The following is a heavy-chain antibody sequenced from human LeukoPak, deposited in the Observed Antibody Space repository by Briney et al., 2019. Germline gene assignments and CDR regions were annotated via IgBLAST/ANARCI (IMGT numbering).Heavy chain of an antibody. V-gene: IGHV3-23*01. CDR1: GLTFSNYA. CDR3: AREQQLLYNSFYMDV. Sequence: GGSLRLSCAASGLTFSNYAMSWVRQAPGKGLEWVSGISDSGGSTYYADSVKGRFIISRDNAKNSLYLQMTSLTADDTAVYYCAREQQLLYNSFYMDVWGRGTTVTVSS. CDR2: ISDSGGST. D-gene: IGHD6-19*01. J-gene: IGHJ6*03.